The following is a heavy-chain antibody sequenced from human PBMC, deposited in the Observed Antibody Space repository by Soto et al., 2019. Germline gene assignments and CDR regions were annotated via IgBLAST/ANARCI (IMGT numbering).Heavy chain of an antibody. V-gene: IGHV4-59*01. Sequence: FETLSLTCTVSGGYISSYYWSWIRQPPGKGLEWIGYIYYSGSTNYNPSLKSRVTISVDTSKNQFSLKLSSVTAVDTAVYYCARRGGNYGFDYYYLDVWGKGTTVTVSS. CDR2: IYYSGST. D-gene: IGHD1-26*01. J-gene: IGHJ6*03. CDR1: GGYISSYY. CDR3: ARRGGNYGFDYYYLDV.